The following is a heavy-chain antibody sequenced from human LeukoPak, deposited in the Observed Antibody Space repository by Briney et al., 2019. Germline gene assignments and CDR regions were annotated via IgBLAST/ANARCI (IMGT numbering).Heavy chain of an antibody. J-gene: IGHJ4*02. CDR2: INHSGGT. D-gene: IGHD3-22*01. V-gene: IGHV4-34*01. CDR1: GGSFSGYY. Sequence: PSETLSLTCAVYGGSFSGYYWSWIRQPPGKGLEWIGEINHSGGTNYNPSLKSRVTISVDTSKNQFSLKLSSVTAADTAVYYCARGLGSSSGYSLDYWGQGTLVTVSS. CDR3: ARGLGSSSGYSLDY.